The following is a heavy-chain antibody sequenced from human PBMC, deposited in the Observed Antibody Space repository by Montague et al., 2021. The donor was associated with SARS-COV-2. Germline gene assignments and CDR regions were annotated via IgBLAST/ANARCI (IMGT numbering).Heavy chain of an antibody. J-gene: IGHJ4*02. CDR3: VRVVGFDFDY. CDR1: GGSTSSGSYY. CDR2: IYTSGST. D-gene: IGHD2-21*01. Sequence: TLSLTCTVSGGSTSSGSYYWSWIRRPAGKGLEWIGRIYTSGSTNYNPSLKSRVTISVDTSKNQFSLKLSSVTAADTAVYYCVRVVGFDFDYWGQGTLVTVSS. V-gene: IGHV4-61*02.